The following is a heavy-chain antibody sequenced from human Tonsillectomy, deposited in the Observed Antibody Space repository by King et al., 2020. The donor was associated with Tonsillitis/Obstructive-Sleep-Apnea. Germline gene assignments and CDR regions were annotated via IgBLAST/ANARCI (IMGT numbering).Heavy chain of an antibody. CDR1: GGSISSGGYY. V-gene: IGHV4-31*03. CDR2: IYYSGST. Sequence: QLQESGPGLVKPSQTLSLTCTVSGGSISSGGYYWSWIRQHPGKGLEWIGYIYYSGSTYYNPSLKSRVTISVDTSKNQFSLKLSSVTAADTAVYYCAREGCSGGSCYSGGQGNWFDPWGQGTLVTVSS. CDR3: AREGCSGGSCYSGGQGNWFDP. J-gene: IGHJ5*02. D-gene: IGHD2-15*01.